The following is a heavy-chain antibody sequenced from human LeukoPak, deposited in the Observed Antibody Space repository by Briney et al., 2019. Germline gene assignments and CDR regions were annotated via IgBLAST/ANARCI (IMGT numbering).Heavy chain of an antibody. J-gene: IGHJ3*02. CDR2: ISKDGSIT. CDR1: GVDFSRAA. V-gene: IGHV3-30*04. D-gene: IGHD1-26*01. CDR3: ARSPPREKIVGPTVLRFFDI. Sequence: GGSLRLSCVVSGVDFSRAAMYWVRQAPGKGLEWVGVISKDGSITAYSDSVKGRFTISRDNSKNTVYLQMDNLRAEDTAVYYCARSPPREKIVGPTVLRFFDIWGQGTLVTVSS.